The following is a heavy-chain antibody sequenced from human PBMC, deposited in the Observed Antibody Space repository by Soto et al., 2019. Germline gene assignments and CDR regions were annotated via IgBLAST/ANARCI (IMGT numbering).Heavy chain of an antibody. D-gene: IGHD2-2*01. CDR2: IVVGSGNT. CDR3: ARSGSPGTKTKAYCSSTSCRDVYADY. J-gene: IGHJ4*02. CDR1: GFTFTSSA. Sequence: GASVKVSCKASGFTFTSSAMQWVRQARGQRLERIGWIVVGSGNTNYAQKFQERVTMTRDTSTSTVYMELSSLRSEDTAVYYCARSGSPGTKTKAYCSSTSCRDVYADYWGQGTLVTVSS. V-gene: IGHV1-58*02.